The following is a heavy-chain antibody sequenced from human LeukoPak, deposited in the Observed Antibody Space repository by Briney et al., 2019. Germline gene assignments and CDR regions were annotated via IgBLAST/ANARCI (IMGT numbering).Heavy chain of an antibody. Sequence: SESLSLTCGVSGGSINTNTFFWGWIRQPPGKGLVWIGNVFYSGNTMYNPSLKSRVTMSIDTSKSQFSLSLSSVTAADTAMYWCVRQSRIFGVTRPGYMDVWGKGIMVSVSS. D-gene: IGHD3-3*01. CDR3: VRQSRIFGVTRPGYMDV. V-gene: IGHV4-39*01. CDR1: GGSINTNTFF. J-gene: IGHJ6*03. CDR2: VFYSGNT.